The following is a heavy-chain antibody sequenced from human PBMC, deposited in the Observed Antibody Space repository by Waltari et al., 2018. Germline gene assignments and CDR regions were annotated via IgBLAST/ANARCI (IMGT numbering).Heavy chain of an antibody. CDR2: IHHSGST. CDR1: GGSFSSNGW. V-gene: IGHV4-4*02. D-gene: IGHD6-19*01. Sequence: QVQLKESGPGLVKPSGTLSLACDVSGGSFSSNGWWSWVRQPPGKGLEWICEIHHSGSTKSNPSLKSRLLMSVDTTKSQISLTMKSVTAADTAVYYCARGFDGWPFDYWGQGTLVIVSS. J-gene: IGHJ4*02. CDR3: ARGFDGWPFDY.